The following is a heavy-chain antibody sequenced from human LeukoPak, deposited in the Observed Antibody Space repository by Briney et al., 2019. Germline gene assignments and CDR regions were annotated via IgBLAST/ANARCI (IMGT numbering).Heavy chain of an antibody. V-gene: IGHV3-23*01. CDR3: AKGKGYNNLAWFDP. J-gene: IGHJ5*02. CDR1: GFTFSTFA. Sequence: QSGGSLRLSCAASGFTFSTFAMTWVRQGPGKGLEWVSSIDGSGAGTYYADSVKGRFSISRDNSKSTLYLQMYSLTAGDTAVYYCAKGKGYNNLAWFDPWGQGTLVTVSS. CDR2: IDGSGAGT. D-gene: IGHD5-24*01.